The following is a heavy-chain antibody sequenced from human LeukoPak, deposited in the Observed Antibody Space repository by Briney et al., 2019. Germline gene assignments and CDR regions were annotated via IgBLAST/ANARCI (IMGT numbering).Heavy chain of an antibody. V-gene: IGHV3-7*01. D-gene: IGHD6-6*01. Sequence: GGSLRLSCAASGFTFSYHWMTWVRQAPGKGLEWVANIKNDGTVKNYVDSVKGRFTISRDNAKNSLYLQMNSLRAEDTAVYYCAKGSAASRPYYFDYWGQGALVTVSS. J-gene: IGHJ4*02. CDR2: IKNDGTVK. CDR3: AKGSAASRPYYFDY. CDR1: GFTFSYHW.